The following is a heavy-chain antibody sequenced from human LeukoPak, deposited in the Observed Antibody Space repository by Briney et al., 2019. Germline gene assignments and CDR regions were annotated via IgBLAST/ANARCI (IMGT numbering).Heavy chain of an antibody. CDR1: GFTFSNAW. CDR3: TTPTYYDFWSGRF. V-gene: IGHV3-15*01. Sequence: GGSLRLSCAASGFTFSNAWMSWVRQAPGKGLEWVGRIKSKTDGGTTDYAAPGKGRFTISRDDSKNTLYLQMNSLKTEDTAVYYCTTPTYYDFWSGRFWGQGTLVTVSS. D-gene: IGHD3-3*01. CDR2: IKSKTDGGTT. J-gene: IGHJ4*02.